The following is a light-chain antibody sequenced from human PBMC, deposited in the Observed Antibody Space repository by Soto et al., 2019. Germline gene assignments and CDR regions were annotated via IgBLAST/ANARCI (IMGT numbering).Light chain of an antibody. Sequence: QSALTQPPSASGSPGQSVTISCTGTSSDVGGCNYVSWYQQHPGKAPKLMIYEVSKRPSGVPDRFSGSKSGNTASLTVSGLQAEDEADYYCSSYAGSNNVYVFGTGTKV. CDR3: SSYAGSNNVYV. CDR1: SSDVGGCNY. J-gene: IGLJ1*01. V-gene: IGLV2-8*01. CDR2: EVS.